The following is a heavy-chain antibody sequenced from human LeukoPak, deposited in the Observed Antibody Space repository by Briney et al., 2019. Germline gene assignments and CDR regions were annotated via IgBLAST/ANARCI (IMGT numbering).Heavy chain of an antibody. D-gene: IGHD1-7*01. CDR3: ARGNSNFDY. J-gene: IGHJ4*02. V-gene: IGHV3-20*01. CDR2: IHRNGGST. CDR1: GLTVSNNY. Sequence: GGSLRLSCVVSGLTVSNNYMTWVRQAPGKGLEWVSGIHRNGGSTGYADSVKGRFTISRDNAKNSLYLQMNSLRAEDTALYHCARGNSNFDYWGQGTLVTVSS.